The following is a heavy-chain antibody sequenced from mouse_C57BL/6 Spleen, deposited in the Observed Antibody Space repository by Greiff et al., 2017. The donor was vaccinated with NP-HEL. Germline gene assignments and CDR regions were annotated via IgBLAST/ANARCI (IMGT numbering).Heavy chain of an antibody. CDR2: ISPGSGST. J-gene: IGHJ4*01. V-gene: IGHV1-55*01. CDR1: GYTFTSYW. CDR3: ARGDYYGSSYGVWDY. Sequence: QVQLQQPGAELVKPGASVKMSCKASGYTFTSYWITWVKQRPGQGLEWIGDISPGSGSTNYNEKFKSKATLTVDTSSSTAYMQLSSLTSEDSAVYYCARGDYYGSSYGVWDYWGQGTSVTVSS. D-gene: IGHD1-1*01.